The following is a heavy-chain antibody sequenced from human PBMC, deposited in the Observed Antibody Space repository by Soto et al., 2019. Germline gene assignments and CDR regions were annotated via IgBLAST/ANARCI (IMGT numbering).Heavy chain of an antibody. J-gene: IGHJ4*02. CDR3: ARGSGLNYDIFFEGPIDY. V-gene: IGHV4-30-4*01. CDR2: IYYSGST. Sequence: QVQLQESGPGLVKPSQTLSLTCTVSGGSISSGDYYWSWIRQPPGKGLEWIGYIYYSGSTYYNPSLKSRVTISVDTSKNQFSLKLSSVTAADTAVYYCARGSGLNYDIFFEGPIDYWGQGTLVTVSS. CDR1: GGSISSGDYY. D-gene: IGHD3-9*01.